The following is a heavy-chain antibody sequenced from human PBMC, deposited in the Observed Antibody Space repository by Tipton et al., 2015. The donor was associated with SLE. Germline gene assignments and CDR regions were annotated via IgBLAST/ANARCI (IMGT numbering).Heavy chain of an antibody. Sequence: SLRLSCADSGFTFINAWMSWVRQAPGKGLEWVSYISSNSTIYYADSVKGRFTISRDNSKNTLYLQMNSLRAEDTAVYYCATGGTLWDSFDSWGQGTLVTVSS. D-gene: IGHD5-18*01. CDR1: GFTFINAW. J-gene: IGHJ4*02. V-gene: IGHV3-69-1*01. CDR2: ISSNSTI. CDR3: ATGGTLWDSFDS.